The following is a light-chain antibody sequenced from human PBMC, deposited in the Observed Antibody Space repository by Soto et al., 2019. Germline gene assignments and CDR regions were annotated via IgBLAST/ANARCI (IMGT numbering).Light chain of an antibody. CDR3: HHYGSSPLT. V-gene: IGKV3-20*01. J-gene: IGKJ5*01. Sequence: IGLTQSPGTLSLSPGEGVTLSCSACQIVTSSQLAWYQQKPGQAPRLLVFGASSRVLGIPDRFSGSGSGTDFTLTISRLEPEDFAVYYCHHYGSSPLTFGQGTRLEIK. CDR2: GAS. CDR1: QIVTSSQ.